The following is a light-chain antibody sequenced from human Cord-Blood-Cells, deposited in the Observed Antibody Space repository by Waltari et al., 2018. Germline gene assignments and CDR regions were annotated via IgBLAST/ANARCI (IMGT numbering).Light chain of an antibody. CDR1: HGISSY. CDR3: QRTYKAALP. V-gene: IGKV1-27*01. J-gene: IGKJ4*01. Sequence: DIQLTQSPSSLSASVGDRVTITCRVSHGISSYLNWDRQKPGKVPKRLIYSASNLQSGVPSQHSGSRSGTDFTLTISSLQPEEVATYYGQRTYKAALPCGGGTKVGIK. CDR2: SAS.